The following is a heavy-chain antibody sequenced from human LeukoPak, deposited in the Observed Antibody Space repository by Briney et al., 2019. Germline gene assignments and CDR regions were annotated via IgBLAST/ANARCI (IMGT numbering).Heavy chain of an antibody. D-gene: IGHD2-2*01. CDR1: RYTLTIYG. CDR3: ARVQGDLYCSSTSCYAGFDY. CDR2: IRPDIGNT. J-gene: IGHJ4*02. Sequence: ASVKVSCKASRYTLTIYGISCVRQAPGQGHEWMVWIRPDIGNTNFAQKLQGRVTMTTDTSTSTVYMELRSLRSDDTAVYYCARVQGDLYCSSTSCYAGFDYWGQGTLVTVSS. V-gene: IGHV1-18*01.